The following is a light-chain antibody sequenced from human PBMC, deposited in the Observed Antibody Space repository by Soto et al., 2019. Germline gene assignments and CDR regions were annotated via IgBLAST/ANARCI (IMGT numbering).Light chain of an antibody. CDR2: RND. CDR1: SSNIGSNF. V-gene: IGLV1-47*01. CDR3: AAWDDTPSGLV. Sequence: QSVLTQPPSASGTPGQRVAISCSGSSSNIGSNFVYWYQQFPGTAPKLLIYRNDQWPSGVPDRFSGSKSGTSASLAISGLRSEDEADYYCAAWDDTPSGLVFGGGTKLTVL. J-gene: IGLJ2*01.